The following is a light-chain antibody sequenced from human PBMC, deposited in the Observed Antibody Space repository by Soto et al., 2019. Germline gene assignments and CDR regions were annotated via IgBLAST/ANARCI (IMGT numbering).Light chain of an antibody. CDR3: NSYTGSSTYV. J-gene: IGLJ1*01. CDR1: SSDVGSYNR. Sequence: SAQTQPPSVSGSPGQSVAISCTGTSSDVGSYNRVSRYQQPPGAAPKLMIYEVSNRPSGVPDRFSGSKSGNTASLTISGLQAEDEADYYCNSYTGSSTYVFGTGTKVTVL. V-gene: IGLV2-18*02. CDR2: EVS.